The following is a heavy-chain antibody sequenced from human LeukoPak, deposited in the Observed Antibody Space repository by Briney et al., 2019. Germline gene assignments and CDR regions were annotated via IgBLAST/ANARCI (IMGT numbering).Heavy chain of an antibody. CDR2: ISDSSGNT. V-gene: IGHV3-23*01. CDR1: GFTFSNYA. Sequence: GGSLRLSCAASGFTFSNYAMSWVRQAPGKGLEWVSAISDSSGNTYCADSVKGRFTISRDNSKNTLYLQMNSLRAEDTAVYYCARDRYLSEDGYGMDVWGQGTTVTVSS. J-gene: IGHJ6*02. CDR3: ARDRYLSEDGYGMDV. D-gene: IGHD1-14*01.